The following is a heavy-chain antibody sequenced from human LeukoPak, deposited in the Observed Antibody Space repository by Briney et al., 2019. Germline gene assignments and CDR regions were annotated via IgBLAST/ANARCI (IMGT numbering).Heavy chain of an antibody. CDR2: ISAYNGNT. CDR3: ARGDIVATMGLFAY. D-gene: IGHD5-12*01. V-gene: IGHV1-18*01. Sequence: KVSCKASGYTFTSYGISWVRQAPGQGLEWMGWISAYNGNTNYAQKLQGRVTMTTDTSTSTAYMELRSLRSDDTAVYYCARGDIVATMGLFAYWGQEPWSPSPQ. J-gene: IGHJ4*01. CDR1: GYTFTSYG.